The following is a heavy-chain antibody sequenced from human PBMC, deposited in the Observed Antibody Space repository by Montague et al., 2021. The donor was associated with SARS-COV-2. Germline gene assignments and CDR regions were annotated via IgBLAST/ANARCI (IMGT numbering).Heavy chain of an antibody. CDR3: ARGGGYYNYGSDV. CDR2: INYSGTT. D-gene: IGHD3-22*01. Sequence: SETLSLTCTVSGGSISGYYWTWIRQPPGKGLEWIGYINYSGTTDYSSSLKSRVTITLDTSKNQFSLKVNFVTAADTAVYFCARGGGYYNYGSDVWGPGTTVTVSS. J-gene: IGHJ6*02. V-gene: IGHV4-59*01. CDR1: GGSISGYY.